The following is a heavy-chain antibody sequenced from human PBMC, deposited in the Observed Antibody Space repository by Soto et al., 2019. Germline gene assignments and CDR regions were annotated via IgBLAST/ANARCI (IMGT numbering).Heavy chain of an antibody. V-gene: IGHV3-23*01. J-gene: IGHJ5*01. CDR2: ISAGGTT. D-gene: IGHD2-15*01. CDR1: GFTFSSYA. Sequence: EVQLLESGGGLVQPGRSLRLSCAASGFTFSSYAMDWVRQAPGKGLAWVSTISAGGTTFYADSVKVQFTISRDNSKSTLYLQMNGLRADDTAVYYCARSGGLCGGGSCYPHWFDYWGQGTLVTVSS. CDR3: ARSGGLCGGGSCYPHWFDY.